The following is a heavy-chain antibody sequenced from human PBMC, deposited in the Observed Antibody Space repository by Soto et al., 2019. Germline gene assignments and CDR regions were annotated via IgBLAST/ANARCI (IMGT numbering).Heavy chain of an antibody. D-gene: IGHD2-21*02. Sequence: SETLSLTCTVSGGSISSYYWSWIRQPPGKGLEWIGYIYYSGSTDYDPSLKSRVTISVDTSKNQFSLKLNSVTAADTAVYYCARDLWGYCGTDCYPLDVWGQGTTVTVSS. CDR3: ARDLWGYCGTDCYPLDV. CDR1: GGSISSYY. CDR2: IYYSGST. V-gene: IGHV4-59*01. J-gene: IGHJ6*02.